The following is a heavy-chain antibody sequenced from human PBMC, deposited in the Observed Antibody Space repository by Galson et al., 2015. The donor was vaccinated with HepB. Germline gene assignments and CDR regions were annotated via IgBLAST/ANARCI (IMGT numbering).Heavy chain of an antibody. CDR2: ISSSGATT. Sequence: SLRLSCAASGFSFSDHYMSWIRQAPGRGLQWLAYISSSGATTDYAGSVKGRFTISRDNVETSLYLQLNSLRAEDTAVYYCARHHCTSSSRFYDYWGQGTLVTVSS. CDR1: GFSFSDHY. V-gene: IGHV3-11*01. CDR3: ARHHCTSSSRFYDY. J-gene: IGHJ4*02. D-gene: IGHD6-19*01.